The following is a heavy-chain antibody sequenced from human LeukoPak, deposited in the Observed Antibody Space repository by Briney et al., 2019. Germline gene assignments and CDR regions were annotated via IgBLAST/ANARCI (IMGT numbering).Heavy chain of an antibody. D-gene: IGHD2-2*01. CDR3: AASTKHPAMCDY. CDR2: IGSSSSYI. CDR1: GFTFNSYS. J-gene: IGHJ4*02. V-gene: IGHV3-21*01. Sequence: KPGGSLRLSCGASGFTFNSYSMNWVRQAPGKGLEWVSTIGSSSSYIYYIDSVKGRFTISRDNAKNSLFLQMNSLRAEDTAVYYCAASTKHPAMCDYWGQGTLVTVSS.